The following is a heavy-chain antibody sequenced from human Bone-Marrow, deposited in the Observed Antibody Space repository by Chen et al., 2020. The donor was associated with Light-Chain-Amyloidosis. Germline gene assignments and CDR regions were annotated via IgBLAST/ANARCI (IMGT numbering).Heavy chain of an antibody. Sequence: QVQLVQSGGGVVQPGGSLRLSCAASGFNFNNFAMHWVRQAPGKGLEWVAVIWYDGSNRYYADSVKGRFTISRDNSKNTLYLQMNSLRAEDTAVYYCKARIRMVGGFDYWGQGTLVTVSS. D-gene: IGHD2-8*01. V-gene: IGHV3-33*01. CDR1: GFNFNNFA. CDR3: KARIRMVGGFDY. CDR2: IWYDGSNR. J-gene: IGHJ4*02.